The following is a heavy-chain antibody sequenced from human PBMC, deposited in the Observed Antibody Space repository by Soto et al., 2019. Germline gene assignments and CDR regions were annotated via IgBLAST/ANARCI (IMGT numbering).Heavy chain of an antibody. V-gene: IGHV6-1*01. CDR3: ARQRIAARRAVLYYFDY. CDR1: GDSVSSNSAA. D-gene: IGHD6-6*01. CDR2: TYYRSKWYN. Sequence: QSQTLSLTCAISGDSVSSNSAAWNWIRQSPSRGLKWLGRTYYRSKWYNDYAVSVKSRITINPDTSKNQFSLQLNSVTPEDTAVYYCARQRIAARRAVLYYFDYWGQGTLVTVSS. J-gene: IGHJ4*02.